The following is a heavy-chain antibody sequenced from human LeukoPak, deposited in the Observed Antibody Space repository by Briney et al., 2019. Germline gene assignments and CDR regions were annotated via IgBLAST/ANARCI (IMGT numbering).Heavy chain of an antibody. CDR1: VYTFSDPY. CDR2: TSDKASSYTT. CDR3: VASSLGPGDLDY. V-gene: IGHV3-72*01. D-gene: IGHD4-17*01. Sequence: GGSLRLSCASSVYTFSDPYTDCVRQAPGKGLEWVGRTSDKASSYTTEYAESVRGRFTVSRDDSNNSLYLQMNSLKTEDTAVYYCVASSLGPGDLDYWGQGTLVTVSS. J-gene: IGHJ4*02.